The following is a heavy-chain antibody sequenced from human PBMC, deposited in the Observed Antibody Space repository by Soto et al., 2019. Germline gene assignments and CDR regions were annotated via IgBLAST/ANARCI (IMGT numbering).Heavy chain of an antibody. Sequence: SETLSLTCTVSGGSINNYYWSWFRQPPGKGLEWIGYVYYSGSTKYNPSLKSRVAISVDTSKNQFSLKVNSVTAADTAVYYCARTTSSGNHNQWGQGTLVTVSS. CDR1: GGSINNYY. CDR2: VYYSGST. CDR3: ARTTSSGNHNQ. D-gene: IGHD4-4*01. V-gene: IGHV4-59*01. J-gene: IGHJ4*02.